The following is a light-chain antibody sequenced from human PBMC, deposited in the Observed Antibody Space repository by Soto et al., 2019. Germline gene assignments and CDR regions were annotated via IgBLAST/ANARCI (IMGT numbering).Light chain of an antibody. V-gene: IGLV8-61*01. J-gene: IGLJ3*02. CDR2: STN. CDR1: SGSVSTSYY. Sequence: QTVVTQEPSLSVSPGGTVTLTCGLSSGSVSTSYYPSWYQQTPGQAPRTLFYSTNTRSSGVPHRFSGSILGNKAALTITGVQADEESDYNCVRYMGSGSMVFGGGTKVTVL. CDR3: VRYMGSGSMV.